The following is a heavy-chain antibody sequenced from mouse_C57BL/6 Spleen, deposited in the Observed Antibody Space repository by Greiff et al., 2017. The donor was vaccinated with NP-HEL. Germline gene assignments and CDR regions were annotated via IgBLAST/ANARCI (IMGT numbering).Heavy chain of an antibody. Sequence: QVQLQQPGAELVRPGSSVKLSCKASGYTFTSYWMDWVKQRPGQGLEWIGNIYPSDSETHYNQKFKDKATLTVDKSSSTAYMQLSSLTSEYSAVYYCARNYGNFFFDYWGQGTTLTVSS. J-gene: IGHJ2*01. CDR3: ARNYGNFFFDY. CDR2: IYPSDSET. V-gene: IGHV1-61*01. D-gene: IGHD2-1*01. CDR1: GYTFTSYW.